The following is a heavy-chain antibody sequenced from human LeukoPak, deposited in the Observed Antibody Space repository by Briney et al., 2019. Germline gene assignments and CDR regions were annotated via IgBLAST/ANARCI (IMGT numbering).Heavy chain of an antibody. J-gene: IGHJ6*02. CDR3: ARESGFWSGSVSGIGYYYYGMDV. CDR2: IYYSGST. Sequence: SETLSLTCTVSGGSISSSSYYWGWIRQPPGKGLEWIGSIYYSGSTYYNPSLKSRVTISVDTSKNQFSLKLSSVTAADTAVYYCARESGFWSGSVSGIGYYYYGMDVWGQGTTVTVSS. CDR1: GGSISSSSYY. D-gene: IGHD3-3*01. V-gene: IGHV4-39*02.